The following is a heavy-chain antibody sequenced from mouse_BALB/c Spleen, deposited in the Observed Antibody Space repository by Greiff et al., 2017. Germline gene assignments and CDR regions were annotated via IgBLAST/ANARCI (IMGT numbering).Heavy chain of an antibody. CDR2: INPYNGDT. CDR3: ARSAYYGNFY. Sequence: VQLQQSGPELEKPGASVKISCKASGYSFTGYFMNWVMQSHGKSLEWIGRINPYNGDTFYNQKFKGKATLTVDKSSSTAHMELRSLASEDSAVYYCARSAYYGNFYWGQGTTLTVAS. D-gene: IGHD2-10*01. J-gene: IGHJ2*01. V-gene: IGHV1-20*02. CDR1: GYSFTGYF.